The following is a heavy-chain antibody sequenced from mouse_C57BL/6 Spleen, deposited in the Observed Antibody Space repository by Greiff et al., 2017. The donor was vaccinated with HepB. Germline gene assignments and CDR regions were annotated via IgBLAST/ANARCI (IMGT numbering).Heavy chain of an antibody. Sequence: EVQVVESGGGLVQPGESLKLSCESTEYEFTSHDMSWVRKTPEKRLELVAAINSDGGSTYYPDTMERRFIISRDNTKKNLYMQLSSLRSEDTALYECARSDYEGSMDDWGQGTSVTVAS. D-gene: IGHD2-4*01. J-gene: IGHJ4*01. CDR3: ARSDYEGSMDD. V-gene: IGHV5-2*01. CDR1: EYEFTSHD. CDR2: INSDGGST.